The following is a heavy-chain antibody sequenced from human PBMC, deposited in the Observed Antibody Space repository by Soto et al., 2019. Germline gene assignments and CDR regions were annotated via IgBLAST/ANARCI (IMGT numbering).Heavy chain of an antibody. CDR3: ARHITMIVVVPD. J-gene: IGHJ4*02. CDR2: IYYSGST. D-gene: IGHD3-22*01. CDR1: GGSISSSSYY. V-gene: IGHV4-39*01. Sequence: QLQLQESGPGLVKPSETLSLTCTVSGGSISSSSYYWGWIRQPPGKGLEWIGSIYYSGSTYYNPSLKSRVTMSVDTSKNQFSLKLSSVTAADTAVYYCARHITMIVVVPDWGQGTLVTVSS.